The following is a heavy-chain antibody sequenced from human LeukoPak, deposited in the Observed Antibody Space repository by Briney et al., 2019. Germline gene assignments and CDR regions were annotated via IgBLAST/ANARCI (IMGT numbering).Heavy chain of an antibody. CDR2: MYPKSGNT. V-gene: IGHV1-8*01. CDR1: VYTFTSYD. CDR3: ARGMVRGSRGIPIGY. J-gene: IGHJ4*02. Sequence: ASVRVSCKASVYTFTSYDINGVRQATGHGRVWVGWMYPKSGNTGYTQKFQGRDTMTRNTSIRTAYIELSGLRSEDTAVYYCARGMVRGSRGIPIGYWGQGTLVTVSS. D-gene: IGHD3-10*01.